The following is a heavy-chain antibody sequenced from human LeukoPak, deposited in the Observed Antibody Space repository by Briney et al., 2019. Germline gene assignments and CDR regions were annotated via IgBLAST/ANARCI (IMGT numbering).Heavy chain of an antibody. CDR2: ISAYSGNT. CDR1: GYTFTSYG. CDR3: ARDRVRLDTAMVTLSN. J-gene: IGHJ4*02. Sequence: ASVKVSCKASGYTFTSYGISWVRQAPGQGLEWMGWISAYSGNTNYAQKLQGRVTMTTDTSTSTAYMELRSLRSDDTAVYYCARDRVRLDTAMVTLSNWGQGTLVTVSS. V-gene: IGHV1-18*01. D-gene: IGHD5-18*01.